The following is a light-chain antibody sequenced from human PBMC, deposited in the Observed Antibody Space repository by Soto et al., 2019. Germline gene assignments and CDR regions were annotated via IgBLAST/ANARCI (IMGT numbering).Light chain of an antibody. J-gene: IGKJ2*01. CDR2: DVS. CDR1: QSVNNVY. CDR3: QQSGTSPRT. Sequence: EIVLTQSPGTLSLSPGERATLSCRASQSVNNVYLAWYQQKPGQAPRLLIYDVSSRATGIPDRFSGSGSGTDCTRTISRPEPEDFAVYYCQQSGTSPRTFGQGTKVEIK. V-gene: IGKV3-20*01.